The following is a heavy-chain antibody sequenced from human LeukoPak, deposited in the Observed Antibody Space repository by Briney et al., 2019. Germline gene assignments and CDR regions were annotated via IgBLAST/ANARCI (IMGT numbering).Heavy chain of an antibody. D-gene: IGHD3-3*01. V-gene: IGHV3-7*03. CDR1: GFTFSSYW. CDR2: IKQDGSEK. CDR3: ARQITIFGVVIIGYWFDP. J-gene: IGHJ5*02. Sequence: GGSLRLSCAASGFTFSSYWMSWVRQAPGKGLEWVANIKQDGSEKYYVDSVKGRFTISRDDAKNSLYLQMNSLRSEDTAVYYCARQITIFGVVIIGYWFDPWGQGTLVTVSS.